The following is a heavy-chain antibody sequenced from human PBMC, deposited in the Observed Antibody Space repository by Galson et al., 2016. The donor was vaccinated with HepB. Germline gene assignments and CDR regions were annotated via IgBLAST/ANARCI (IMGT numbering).Heavy chain of an antibody. CDR1: GFTFSSYS. Sequence: SLRLSCAASGFTFSSYSMNWVRQAPGKGLEWVAADSVHGGRKFYADSVKGRFTISRDNSNNMLFLQMNSLRADDTAVYYCAKRHEYCPPVGCSVDDWGQGTLVSVSS. J-gene: IGHJ4*02. V-gene: IGHV3-30*18. D-gene: IGHD2/OR15-2a*01. CDR3: AKRHEYCPPVGCSVDD. CDR2: DSVHGGRK.